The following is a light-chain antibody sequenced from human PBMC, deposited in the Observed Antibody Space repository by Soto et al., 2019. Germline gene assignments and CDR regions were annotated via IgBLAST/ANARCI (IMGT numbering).Light chain of an antibody. V-gene: IGKV1-27*01. J-gene: IGKJ5*01. CDR3: QKFNTAPLP. CDR2: SPS. Sequence: DIQMTQSPSSLSASVGDRVTITCRASQDISVYLAWYQQKPGKVPKLLIYSPSTLQSGVPSRFSGSGSGTDFTLTISSLQPEDVATYYCQKFNTAPLPFGQGTRLEIK. CDR1: QDISVY.